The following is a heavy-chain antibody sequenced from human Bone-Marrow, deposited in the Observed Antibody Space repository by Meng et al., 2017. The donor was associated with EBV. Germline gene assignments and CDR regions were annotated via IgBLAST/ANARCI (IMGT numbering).Heavy chain of an antibody. J-gene: IGHJ4*02. CDR1: GFTFKNYG. V-gene: IGHV3-33*01. D-gene: IGHD4-17*01. CDR2: IWHDGKIK. CDR3: ARDPGQDYGIDY. Sequence: GQLGESGGHLVQPGRSLTLSCAASGFTFKNYGMHWVRQAAGKGLGWVAVIWHDGKIKNYVDSVKGRFTISRDNSKNTLWLEMNSLRDEDTAVYFCARDPGQDYGIDYWGQGTLVTVSS.